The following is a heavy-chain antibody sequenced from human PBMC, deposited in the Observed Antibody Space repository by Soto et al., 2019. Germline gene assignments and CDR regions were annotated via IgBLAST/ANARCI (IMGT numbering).Heavy chain of an antibody. V-gene: IGHV3-30*18. J-gene: IGHJ4*02. CDR1: GFTFSSYG. D-gene: IGHD5-18*01. CDR3: AKDAGVDTAIDY. CDR2: ISYDGSNK. Sequence: SLRLSCAASGFTFSSYGMHWVRQAPGKGLEWVAVISYDGSNKYYADSVKGRFTISRDNSKNTLYLQMNSLRAEDTAVYYCAKDAGVDTAIDYWGQGTLVTVSS.